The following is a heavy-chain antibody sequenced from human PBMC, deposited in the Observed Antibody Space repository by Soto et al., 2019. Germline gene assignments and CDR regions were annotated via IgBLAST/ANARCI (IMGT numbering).Heavy chain of an antibody. V-gene: IGHV3-23*01. CDR3: AKSQIGSAQYGDY. J-gene: IGHJ4*02. D-gene: IGHD6-13*01. CDR1: AFTFSNYA. CDR2: ITGSGFTT. Sequence: EVQLLESGGGLVQPGGSLRLSCAASAFTFSNYAMNWVRQAPGKGLEWVSAITGSGFTTYYADSVKGRFTISRDNSKNTLYMQMNNLRAEDTAVYYCAKSQIGSAQYGDYWGQGTRVTVSS.